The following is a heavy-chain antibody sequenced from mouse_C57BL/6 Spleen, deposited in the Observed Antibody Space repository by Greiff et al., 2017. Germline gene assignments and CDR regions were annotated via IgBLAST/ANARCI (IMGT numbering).Heavy chain of an antibody. CDR1: GYTFTSYW. D-gene: IGHD2-1*01. CDR3: ARTRTTMVTDWYFDV. J-gene: IGHJ1*03. V-gene: IGHV1-69*01. Sequence: QVQLQQPGAELVMPGASVKLSCKASGYTFTSYWMHWVKQRPGQGLEWIGEIDPSDSYTNYNQKFKGKSTLTVDKSSSTAYMQLSSRTSEDSAVYYCARTRTTMVTDWYFDVWGTGTTVTVSS. CDR2: IDPSDSYT.